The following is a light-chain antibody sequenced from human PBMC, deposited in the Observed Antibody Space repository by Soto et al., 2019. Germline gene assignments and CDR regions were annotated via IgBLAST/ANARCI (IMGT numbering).Light chain of an antibody. CDR1: HSVGSL. Sequence: EIVLTQSPATLSLSPGDRATLSCRASHSVGSLLAWHQQKPGQAPRLLIYFASNRATGVPDRFGGSGSGTDFTLTIDSLEPEDFALFYCQQRSSWPWTFGQGTRVEIK. CDR2: FAS. V-gene: IGKV3-11*01. CDR3: QQRSSWPWT. J-gene: IGKJ1*01.